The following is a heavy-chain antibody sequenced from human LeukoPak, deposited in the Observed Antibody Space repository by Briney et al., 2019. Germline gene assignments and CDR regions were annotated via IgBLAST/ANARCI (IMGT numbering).Heavy chain of an antibody. J-gene: IGHJ3*02. CDR1: GFTVSSNY. Sequence: GGSLRLSCTASGFTVSSNYMSWVRQAPGKGLEWVSVIYSGGSTYYADSVKGRFTISRDNSKNTLYLQMNSLRAEDTAVYYCARGPSEDALDIWGQGTVVTVSS. CDR3: ARGPSEDALDI. CDR2: IYSGGST. V-gene: IGHV3-53*01.